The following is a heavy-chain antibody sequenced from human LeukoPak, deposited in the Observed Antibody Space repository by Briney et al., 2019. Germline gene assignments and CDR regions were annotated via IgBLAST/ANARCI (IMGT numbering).Heavy chain of an antibody. Sequence: GGSLRLSCAASGFTFSSYWMHWVRQAPGKGLVWVSRISSDGSSTTYADSVKGRFTISRDNAKNTLYLQMNSLRAEDTAVYYCAKAHYSSSWFFAGGFDYWGQGTLVTVSS. CDR2: ISSDGSST. CDR3: AKAHYSSSWFFAGGFDY. D-gene: IGHD6-13*01. V-gene: IGHV3-74*01. CDR1: GFTFSSYW. J-gene: IGHJ4*02.